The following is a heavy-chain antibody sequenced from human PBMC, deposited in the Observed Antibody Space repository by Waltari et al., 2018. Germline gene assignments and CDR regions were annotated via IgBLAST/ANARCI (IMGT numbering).Heavy chain of an antibody. CDR3: AREALGGTKAFDM. V-gene: IGHV1-2*06. CDR2: INANAGDA. J-gene: IGHJ3*02. Sequence: QIQIMQSGAEVKKPGASVKVSCQASGYTFTAYYIHWARQAPGQGLEWMGRINANAGDADWARSFDGRVTVTRDTSISTVYMELSGLTSDDTAVYYCAREALGGTKAFDMWGQGTMVTVSS. D-gene: IGHD1-7*01. CDR1: GYTFTAYY.